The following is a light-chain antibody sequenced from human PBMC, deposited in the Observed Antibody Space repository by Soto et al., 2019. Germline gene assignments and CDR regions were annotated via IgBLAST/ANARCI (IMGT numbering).Light chain of an antibody. CDR3: CSYAPSRTLL. J-gene: IGLJ2*01. CDR2: EGN. V-gene: IGLV2-23*01. CDR1: SSDVGTYNL. Sequence: QSVLTQPASASGSPGESITISCTGTSSDVGTYNLVTWYQQHPGRVPKLILYEGNKRPSGVSSRFSAPKSGNTASLTISGLQAEDEADYFCCSYAPSRTLLFGGGTKVTV.